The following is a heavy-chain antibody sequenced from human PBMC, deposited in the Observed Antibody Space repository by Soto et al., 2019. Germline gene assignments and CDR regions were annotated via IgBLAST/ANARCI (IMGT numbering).Heavy chain of an antibody. CDR3: ATLRALGLSTYYYYYGMDV. V-gene: IGHV4-39*01. J-gene: IGHJ6*02. Sequence: GPGRSSETLSLTCTVSGGSISSSSYYWGWIRQPPGKGLEWIGSIYYSGSTYYNPSLKSRVTISVDTSKNQFSLKLSSVTAADTAVYYCATLRALGLSTYYYYYGMDVWGQGTTVTVSS. CDR1: GGSISSSSYY. CDR2: IYYSGST. D-gene: IGHD3-16*02.